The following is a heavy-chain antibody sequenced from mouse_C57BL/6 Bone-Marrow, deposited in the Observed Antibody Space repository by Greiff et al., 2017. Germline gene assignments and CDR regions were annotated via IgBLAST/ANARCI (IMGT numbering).Heavy chain of an antibody. J-gene: IGHJ2*01. V-gene: IGHV1-7*01. Sequence: VQVVESGAELAKPGASVKLSCKASGYTFTSYWMHWVKQRPGQGLEWIGYINPSSGYTKYNQKFKDKATLTADKSSSTAYMQLSSLTYEDSAVYDCARGRRLPLGYWGQGTTLTVSS. D-gene: IGHD2-10*01. CDR1: GYTFTSYW. CDR2: INPSSGYT. CDR3: ARGRRLPLGY.